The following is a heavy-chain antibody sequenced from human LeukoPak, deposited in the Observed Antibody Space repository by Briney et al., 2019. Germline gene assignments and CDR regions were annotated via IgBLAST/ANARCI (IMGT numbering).Heavy chain of an antibody. J-gene: IGHJ4*02. CDR3: ARGVVPAAIPIDY. CDR2: IIPIFGTA. D-gene: IGHD2-2*01. V-gene: IGHV1-69*05. Sequence: GASVKVSCKASGGTFSSYAISWVRQAPGQGLEWMGGIIPIFGTANYAQKFQGRVTITTDESTSTAYMELSSLRSEDTAVYYCARGVVPAAIPIDYWGQGTLVTVSS. CDR1: GGTFSSYA.